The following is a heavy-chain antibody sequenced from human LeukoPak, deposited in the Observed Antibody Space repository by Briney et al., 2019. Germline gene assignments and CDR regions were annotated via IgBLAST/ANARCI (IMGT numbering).Heavy chain of an antibody. D-gene: IGHD6-19*01. J-gene: IGHJ4*02. Sequence: ASVKVSCKTSGYTFSNYGISWVRQAPGQGLEWMGWISAYNGNTNYAQKVQGRVTLTTDTSTSTAYMELRSLRSDDTAVYYCARAGSGWSPLNYWGQGTLVAVSS. V-gene: IGHV1-18*01. CDR1: GYTFSNYG. CDR2: ISAYNGNT. CDR3: ARAGSGWSPLNY.